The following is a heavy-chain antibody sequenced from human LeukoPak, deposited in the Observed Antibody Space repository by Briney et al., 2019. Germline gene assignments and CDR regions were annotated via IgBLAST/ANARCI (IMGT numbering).Heavy chain of an antibody. CDR2: INPNSGGT. J-gene: IGHJ5*02. V-gene: IGHV1-2*04. D-gene: IGHD6-13*01. CDR3: ARGGAAAGTGWFDP. CDR1: GYTFTGYY. Sequence: ASVKVSCKASGYTFTGYYMHWVRQAPGQGLEWMGWINPNSGGTNYAQKFQGWVTMTRDTSISTAYMELSRLRSDDTAVYYCARGGAAAGTGWFDPWGQGTLVTVSS.